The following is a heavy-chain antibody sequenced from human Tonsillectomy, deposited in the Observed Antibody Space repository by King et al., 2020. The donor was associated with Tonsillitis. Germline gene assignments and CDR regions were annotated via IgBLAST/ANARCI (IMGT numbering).Heavy chain of an antibody. J-gene: IGHJ6*02. D-gene: IGHD6-13*01. Sequence: VQLVESGGGLVQPGGSLRLSCAASGFTFSTYWMSWVRQAPGKGLEWVANIKQDGSEKYYVDSVKGRFTISRDNAKNSLYLQMNSLRAEDTAVYYCARDAIAGPGYYSGMDAWGQGTPVTVSS. CDR1: GFTFSTYW. V-gene: IGHV3-7*03. CDR3: ARDAIAGPGYYSGMDA. CDR2: IKQDGSEK.